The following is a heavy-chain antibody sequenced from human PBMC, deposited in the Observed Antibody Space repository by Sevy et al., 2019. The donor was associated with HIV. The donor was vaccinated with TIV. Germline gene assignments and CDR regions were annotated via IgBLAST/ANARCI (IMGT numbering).Heavy chain of an antibody. CDR1: GFTFSDSW. CDR2: INEDGSRV. Sequence: GGSLRLSCVASGFTFSDSWMTWVRQAPGKGLEGIAFINEDGSRVGYVDSVRGRFTISREKTKNSLYLQMNSLRAEDTAVYFCARDRAYSALDYWGQGTLVTVSS. D-gene: IGHD5-18*01. J-gene: IGHJ4*02. CDR3: ARDRAYSALDY. V-gene: IGHV3-7*01.